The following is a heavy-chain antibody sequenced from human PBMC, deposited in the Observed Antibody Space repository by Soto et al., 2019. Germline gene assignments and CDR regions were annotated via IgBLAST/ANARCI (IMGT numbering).Heavy chain of an antibody. CDR2: ISAYNGNT. Sequence: QVQLVQSGAEVKKPGASVKVSCKASGYTFTSYGISWVRQAPGQGLEWMGWISAYNGNTNYAQKLQSRVTMTTDTSTSTAYMELRSLRSDDTAVYYCARVSLVGGGDYVFYYYYYMDVWGKGTTVTVSS. J-gene: IGHJ6*03. CDR1: GYTFTSYG. D-gene: IGHD4-17*01. V-gene: IGHV1-18*01. CDR3: ARVSLVGGGDYVFYYYYYMDV.